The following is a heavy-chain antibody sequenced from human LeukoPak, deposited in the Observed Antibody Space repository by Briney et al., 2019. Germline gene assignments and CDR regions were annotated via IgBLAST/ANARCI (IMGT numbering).Heavy chain of an antibody. D-gene: IGHD6-6*01. CDR1: GYSFTSYW. Sequence: GESLKISCKGSGYSFTSYWIGWVRQMPGKGLEWMGIIYPGASDTRYSPSFQGQVTISADKSISTAYLQWSSLQASDTAIYYCARPQLGRGFVDYWGQGTLVTASS. CDR2: IYPGASDT. CDR3: ARPQLGRGFVDY. J-gene: IGHJ4*02. V-gene: IGHV5-51*01.